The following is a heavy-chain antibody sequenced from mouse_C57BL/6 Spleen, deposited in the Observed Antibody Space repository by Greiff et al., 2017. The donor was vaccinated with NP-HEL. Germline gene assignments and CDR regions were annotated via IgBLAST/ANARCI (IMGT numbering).Heavy chain of an antibody. D-gene: IGHD2-1*01. Sequence: VQLQQSGAELARPGASVKLSCKASGYTFTSYGISWVKQRTGQGLEWIGEIYPRSGNTYYIGKFKGKATLTADKSSSTAYMELRSLTSEDSAVYFCARGGNYGFAYWGQGTLVTVSA. J-gene: IGHJ3*01. CDR1: GYTFTSYG. V-gene: IGHV1-81*01. CDR2: IYPRSGNT. CDR3: ARGGNYGFAY.